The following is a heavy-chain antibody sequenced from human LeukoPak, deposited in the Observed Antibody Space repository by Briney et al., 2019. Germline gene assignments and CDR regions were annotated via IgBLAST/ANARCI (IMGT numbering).Heavy chain of an antibody. D-gene: IGHD3-10*01. CDR1: GYSFTSYW. CDR3: ARRYYYGSGSYSPGIVAFDI. V-gene: IGHV5-51*01. CDR2: IYPGDSDT. Sequence: GESLKISCKASGYSFTSYWIGWVRQMPGKGLEWMGIIYPGDSDTRYSPSFQGQVTISADKSISTAYLQWSSLKASDTAMYYCARRYYYGSGSYSPGIVAFDIWGQGTMVTVSS. J-gene: IGHJ3*02.